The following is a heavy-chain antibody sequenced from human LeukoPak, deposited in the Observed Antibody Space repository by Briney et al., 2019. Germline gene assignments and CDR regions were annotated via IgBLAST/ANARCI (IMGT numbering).Heavy chain of an antibody. CDR2: IIPIFGIA. Sequence: AAVKVSCKASGGTFSSYAISWVRQAPGQGLEWMGRIIPIFGIANYAQKFQGRGTITADKSTSTAYMELSSLRSEDAAVCYCARPQALTIFGVVNLGYYGMYVWGQGDTVFVSS. CDR1: GGTFSSYA. D-gene: IGHD3-3*01. CDR3: ARPQALTIFGVVNLGYYGMYV. V-gene: IGHV1-69*04. J-gene: IGHJ6*02.